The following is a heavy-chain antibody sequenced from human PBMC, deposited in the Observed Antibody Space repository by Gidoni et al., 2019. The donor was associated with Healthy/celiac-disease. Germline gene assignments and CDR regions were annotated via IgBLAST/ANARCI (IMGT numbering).Heavy chain of an antibody. CDR2: IYTSGST. Sequence: QVQLQESGPGLVKPSQTLSLTCTVSGGSISSGSYYWSWIRQPAGKGLEWIGRIYTSGSTNYNPSLKSRVTISVDTSKNQFSLKLSSVTAADTAVYYCARWGPYCSGGSCYSFHRYFDYWGQGTLVTVSS. CDR1: GGSISSGSYY. J-gene: IGHJ4*02. CDR3: ARWGPYCSGGSCYSFHRYFDY. D-gene: IGHD2-15*01. V-gene: IGHV4-61*02.